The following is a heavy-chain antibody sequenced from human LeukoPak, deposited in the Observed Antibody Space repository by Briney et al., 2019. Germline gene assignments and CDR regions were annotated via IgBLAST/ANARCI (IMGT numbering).Heavy chain of an antibody. J-gene: IGHJ6*02. D-gene: IGHD2-2*01. V-gene: IGHV3-30*18. CDR3: AKDRSVVARTVYYYYGMDV. CDR1: GFTFSSYT. Sequence: GGSLRLSCAASGFTFSSYTMNWVRQAPGKGLEWVTVISYDGSDQYHADSVKGRFTISRDNSKNTLYLQMNSLRAEDTAVYYCAKDRSVVARTVYYYYGMDVWGQGTTVTVSS. CDR2: ISYDGSDQ.